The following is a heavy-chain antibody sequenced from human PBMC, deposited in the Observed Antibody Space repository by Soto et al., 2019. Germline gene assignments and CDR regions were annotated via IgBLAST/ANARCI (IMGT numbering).Heavy chain of an antibody. CDR2: RNPNSGNT. J-gene: IGHJ3*02. CDR3: ARYPYTSYCSDGSCSYDAFDI. V-gene: IGHV1-8*01. D-gene: IGHD2-15*01. Sequence: QVQMVQSGAEVKKPGASVKVSCRASGYSFTSYDVNWVGQATGQGLEWRGWRNPNSGNTAFAEKFQGRVTMTRDTPISTAYMELSGLTSEDTAVYYCARYPYTSYCSDGSCSYDAFDIWGQGTVVTVSS. CDR1: GYSFTSYD.